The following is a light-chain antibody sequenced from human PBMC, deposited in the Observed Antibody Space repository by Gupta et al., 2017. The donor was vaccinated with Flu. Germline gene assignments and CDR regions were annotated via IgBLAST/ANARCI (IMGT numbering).Light chain of an antibody. CDR2: DAC. J-gene: IGKJ4*01. CDR1: QDMRNY. V-gene: IGKV1-33*01. CDR3: QQYDNFPLA. Sequence: TQVTQSLSSLPASVGDRVTSTSQASQDMRNYLHWYQQKPGKTPKLLIYDACKLETGVPSRFSGSGSGTEFAFTISSLQPEDFATDYCQQYDNFPLAFGGGTKVEIK.